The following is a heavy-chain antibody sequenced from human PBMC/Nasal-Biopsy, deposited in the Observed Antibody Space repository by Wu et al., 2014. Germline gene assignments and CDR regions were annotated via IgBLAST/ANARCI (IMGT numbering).Heavy chain of an antibody. CDR3: AIIALAANYDGLDV. CDR2: IDPSDSYT. CDR1: GYSFTNNW. D-gene: IGHD6-19*01. V-gene: IGHV5-10-1*01. J-gene: IGHJ3*01. Sequence: GAEVKKPGESLRISCKGSGYSFTNNWISWVRQMPGKSLEWLGRIDPSDSYTDYNPSLQGHVTISVDKSISTAYLQWSSLKASDTAIYYCAIIALAANYDGLDVWGRGQWSPSLQ.